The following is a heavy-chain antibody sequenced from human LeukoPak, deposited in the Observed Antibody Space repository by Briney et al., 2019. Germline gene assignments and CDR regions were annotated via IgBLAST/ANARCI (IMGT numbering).Heavy chain of an antibody. CDR2: INDSGIT. V-gene: IGHV4-34*01. CDR3: ARGSWYYASGSGYDGGWYYFDH. Sequence: SETLSLTCAVYGVSFNGYYWTWLRQPPGKGLEWLGQINDSGITSYNPSLKSRVTISVGTSKNRFSLEVHSVTAADTAVYYCARGSWYYASGSGYDGGWYYFDHWGQGTLATVSS. CDR1: GVSFNGYY. D-gene: IGHD3-10*01. J-gene: IGHJ4*02.